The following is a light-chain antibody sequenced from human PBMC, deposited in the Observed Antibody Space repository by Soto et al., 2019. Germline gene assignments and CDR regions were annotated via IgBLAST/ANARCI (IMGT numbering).Light chain of an antibody. CDR2: VNSDGSL. V-gene: IGLV4-69*01. CDR3: QTWGTGIRV. Sequence: QAVVTQSPSASASLGASVKLTCTLSSGHSRYAIAWHQQRPEKGPRYLMKVNSDGSLSKGDGIPDRFSGSISGAERYLTISGLQSEDEADYYCQTWGTGIRVFGGGTKLTVL. CDR1: SGHSRYA. J-gene: IGLJ2*01.